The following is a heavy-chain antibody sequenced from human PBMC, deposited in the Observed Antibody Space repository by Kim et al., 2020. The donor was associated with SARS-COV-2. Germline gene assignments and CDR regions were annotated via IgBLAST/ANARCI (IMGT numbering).Heavy chain of an antibody. Sequence: SETLSLTCTVSGGSISSYYWSWIRQPPGKGLEWIGYIYYSGSTNYNPSLKSRVTISVDTSKNQFSLKLSSVTAADTAVYYCARGEDRIVGATGYYYYYGMDVWGQGTTVTVSS. V-gene: IGHV4-59*01. CDR1: GGSISSYY. D-gene: IGHD1-26*01. J-gene: IGHJ6*02. CDR3: ARGEDRIVGATGYYYYYGMDV. CDR2: IYYSGST.